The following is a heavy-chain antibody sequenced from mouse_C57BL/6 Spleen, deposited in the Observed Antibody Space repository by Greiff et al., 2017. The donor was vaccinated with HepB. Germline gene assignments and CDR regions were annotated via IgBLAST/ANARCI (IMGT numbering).Heavy chain of an antibody. V-gene: IGHV1-22*01. J-gene: IGHJ2*01. CDR2: INPNNGGT. CDR3: ASETGDLDY. CDR1: GYTFTDYN. Sequence: EVQLQQSGPELVKPGASVKMSCKASGYTFTDYNMHWVKQSHGKSLEWIGYINPNNGGTSYNQKFRGKATLTVNKSSSTAYMEPRSLTSEDSAVYDGASETGDLDYWGQGTTLTVAS.